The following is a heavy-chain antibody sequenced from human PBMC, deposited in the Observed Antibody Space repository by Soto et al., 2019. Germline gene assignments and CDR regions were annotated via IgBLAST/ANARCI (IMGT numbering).Heavy chain of an antibody. D-gene: IGHD3-3*01. Sequence: ASVKVSCKASGYTFTSYGISWVRQAPGQGLEWMGWISAYNGNTNYAQKLQGRVTMTTDTSTSTAYMELRSLRSDDTAVYYCARLTSDITIFGVVIGESYYYYGMDVWGQGTTVTVSS. V-gene: IGHV1-18*01. CDR1: GYTFTSYG. CDR3: ARLTSDITIFGVVIGESYYYYGMDV. CDR2: ISAYNGNT. J-gene: IGHJ6*02.